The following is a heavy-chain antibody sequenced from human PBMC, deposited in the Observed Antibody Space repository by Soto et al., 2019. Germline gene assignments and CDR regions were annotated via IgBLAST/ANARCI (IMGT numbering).Heavy chain of an antibody. CDR3: AKPAAAGPMTYYFDY. V-gene: IGHV3-33*06. CDR1: QFTFSSYG. D-gene: IGHD6-13*01. J-gene: IGHJ4*02. Sequence: GGSLRLSCVASQFTFSSYGMHWVRQAPSKGLEWVAVIWYDGSKKYFADSVRGRFTISRDNSKNTLYVQMNSLRVEDTAVYYCAKPAAAGPMTYYFDYWGQGTPVTVSS. CDR2: IWYDGSKK.